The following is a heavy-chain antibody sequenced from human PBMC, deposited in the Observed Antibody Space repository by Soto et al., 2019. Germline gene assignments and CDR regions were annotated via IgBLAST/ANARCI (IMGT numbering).Heavy chain of an antibody. J-gene: IGHJ6*03. V-gene: IGHV1-18*01. CDR2: ISAYNGNT. D-gene: IGHD3-10*01. Sequence: ASVKVSCKASGYTFTSYGISWVRQAPGQGLEWMGWISAYNGNTKYAQKFQGRVTMTTDTSTSTAYMELRSLRSDDTAVYYCARLPNYYGSGSYYNLGYYYMDVWGKGTTVTVSS. CDR1: GYTFTSYG. CDR3: ARLPNYYGSGSYYNLGYYYMDV.